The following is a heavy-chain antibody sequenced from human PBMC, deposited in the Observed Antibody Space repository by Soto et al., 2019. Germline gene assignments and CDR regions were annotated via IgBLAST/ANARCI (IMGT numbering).Heavy chain of an antibody. CDR2: IYYSGTT. J-gene: IGHJ3*02. CDR1: GGSISGSSHF. Sequence: KASETLSLTCTVSGGSISGSSHFWGWIRQPPGKGLEWIGSIYYSGTTYYNPSLKSRVTISVDTSKNQFSLKLSSVTAADTAVYYCARPDIARDAFDIWGQGTMVTVSS. V-gene: IGHV4-39*01. CDR3: ARPDIARDAFDI. D-gene: IGHD2-15*01.